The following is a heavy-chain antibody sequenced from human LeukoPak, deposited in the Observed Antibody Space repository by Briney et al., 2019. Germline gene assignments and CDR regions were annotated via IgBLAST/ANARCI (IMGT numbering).Heavy chain of an antibody. J-gene: IGHJ6*02. CDR1: GFTFSNYW. CDR2: ISGSGGST. Sequence: GGSLRLSCAASGFTFSNYWMSWVRQAPGKGLEWVSAISGSGGSTYYADSVKGRFTISRDNSKNTLYLQMNSLRAEDTAVYYCAKDSKSRITIFGVVPRYYYYGMDVWGQGTTVTVSS. CDR3: AKDSKSRITIFGVVPRYYYYGMDV. D-gene: IGHD3-3*01. V-gene: IGHV3-23*01.